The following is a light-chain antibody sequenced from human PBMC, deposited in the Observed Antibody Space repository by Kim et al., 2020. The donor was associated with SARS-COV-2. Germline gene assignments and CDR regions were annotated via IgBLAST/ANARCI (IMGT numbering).Light chain of an antibody. CDR2: GAS. CDR1: QNIRTW. J-gene: IGKJ2*01. CDR3: QQYDSHFYT. Sequence: DIDMTQSPSTLSASIGDRVTITCRASQNIRTWLAWYQQKPGKAPKLLISGASSLESGVPSRFSGSGPGTEFTLTISSLQPEDFATYFCQQYDSHFYTFGQGTKLEI. V-gene: IGKV1-5*03.